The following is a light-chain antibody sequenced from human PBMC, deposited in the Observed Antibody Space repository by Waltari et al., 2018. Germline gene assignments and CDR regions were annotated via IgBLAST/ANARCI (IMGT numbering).Light chain of an antibody. CDR1: QGVSRS. J-gene: IGKJ1*01. Sequence: IVLTQSPGTLSLSPGERANLSCRASQGVSRSLAWYQQKPGQAPKLRIYGASTRATGIPDRFTGSGSGTDFSLTISSLEPEDFAIYFCQHYVRLPATFGQGTKVEIK. CDR2: GAS. V-gene: IGKV3-20*01. CDR3: QHYVRLPAT.